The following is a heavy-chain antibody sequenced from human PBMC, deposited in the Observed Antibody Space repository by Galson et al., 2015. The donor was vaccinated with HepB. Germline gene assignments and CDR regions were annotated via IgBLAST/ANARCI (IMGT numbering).Heavy chain of an antibody. Sequence: SLRLSCAASGFTVRSNYMTWVRQAPGKGLECVSVIYTGGDTRYADSVTGRFTISRDNSKSTVYLQMNSLRGEDTAVYYCATSTKWSGYFDYWGRGTLVTVSS. CDR1: GFTVRSNY. CDR3: ATSTKWSGYFDY. J-gene: IGHJ4*02. D-gene: IGHD2-15*01. V-gene: IGHV3-53*01. CDR2: IYTGGDT.